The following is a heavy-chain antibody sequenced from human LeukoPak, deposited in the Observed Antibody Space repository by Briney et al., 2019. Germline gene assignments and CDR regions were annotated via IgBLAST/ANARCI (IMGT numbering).Heavy chain of an antibody. CDR3: ASVNGDYSRRDFNFDY. J-gene: IGHJ4*02. CDR1: GGSISSGDYY. CDR2: IYYSGST. Sequence: PSQTLSLTCTVSGGSISSGDYYWSWIRQPPGKGLEWIGYIYYSGSTYYNPSLKSRVTISVDTSKNQFSLKLSSVTAADTAVYYCASVNGDYSRRDFNFDYWGQGTLVTVSS. D-gene: IGHD4-17*01. V-gene: IGHV4-30-4*01.